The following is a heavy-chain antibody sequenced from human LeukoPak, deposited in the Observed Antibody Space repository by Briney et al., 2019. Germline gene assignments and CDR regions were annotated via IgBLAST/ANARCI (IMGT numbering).Heavy chain of an antibody. V-gene: IGHV3-48*04. Sequence: PGGSLRLSCVASGFTFSSYSMNWVRQAPGKGLEWISYISSSSNTIYYADSVKGRFTISRDNAKNSLYLQMNSLRAEDTAVYYCSPAWDIVGATTPVGYWGQGTLVTVSS. D-gene: IGHD1-26*01. J-gene: IGHJ4*02. CDR2: ISSSSNTI. CDR3: SPAWDIVGATTPVGY. CDR1: GFTFSSYS.